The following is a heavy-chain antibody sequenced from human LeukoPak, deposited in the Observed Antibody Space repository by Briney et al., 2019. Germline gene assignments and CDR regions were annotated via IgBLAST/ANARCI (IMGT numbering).Heavy chain of an antibody. CDR3: ARMKYFDSTGYSHAEYFQH. J-gene: IGHJ1*01. V-gene: IGHV1-69*04. D-gene: IGHD3-22*01. CDR2: IIPLLGTP. CDR1: GGTFNSFA. Sequence: SVKVSCKASGGTFNSFAISWVRQAPGQGLEWVGRIIPLLGTPYYAQKFQGRVTITSDKYTGTAYIELSSLRSEDTAMYYCARMKYFDSTGYSHAEYFQHWGQGTLVIVSS.